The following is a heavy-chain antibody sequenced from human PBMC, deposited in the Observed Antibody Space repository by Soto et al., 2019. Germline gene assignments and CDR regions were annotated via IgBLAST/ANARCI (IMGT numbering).Heavy chain of an antibody. CDR1: GGSFSGYY. V-gene: IGHV4-34*01. CDR3: ARDLVNGNDY. CDR2: INHSGST. D-gene: IGHD2-21*01. J-gene: IGHJ4*02. Sequence: SETLSLTCAVYGGSFSGYYWSWIRQPPGKGLEWIGEINHSGSTNYNPSLKSRVTISVDTSKNQFSLKLSSVTAADTAVYYCARDLVNGNDYWGQGTLVTVSS.